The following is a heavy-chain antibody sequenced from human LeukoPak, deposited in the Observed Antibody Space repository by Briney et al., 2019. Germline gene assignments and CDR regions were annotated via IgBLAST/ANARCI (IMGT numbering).Heavy chain of an antibody. CDR3: AKVLDQLRYFDWLLSVHYGMDV. J-gene: IGHJ6*04. Sequence: GGSLRLSCAASGFTFSNAWMNWVRQAPGKGLEWVSAISGSGGSTYYADSVKGRFTISRDNSKNTLYLQMNSLRAEDTAVYYCAKVLDQLRYFDWLLSVHYGMDVWGKGTTVTVSS. CDR1: GFTFSNAW. V-gene: IGHV3-23*01. CDR2: ISGSGGST. D-gene: IGHD3-9*01.